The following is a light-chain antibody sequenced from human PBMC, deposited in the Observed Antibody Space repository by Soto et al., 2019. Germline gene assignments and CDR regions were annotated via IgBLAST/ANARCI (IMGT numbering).Light chain of an antibody. CDR2: DAS. Sequence: EIVMTQSPATLSVSPGERATLSCRASQSVSDKLAWYQQKPGQAPRLLIYDASTRATGIPARFSGSGSGTEFTLTISSLQSEDFAVYYCQRHDNWPWTFGQGTKVEI. V-gene: IGKV3-15*01. CDR3: QRHDNWPWT. CDR1: QSVSDK. J-gene: IGKJ1*01.